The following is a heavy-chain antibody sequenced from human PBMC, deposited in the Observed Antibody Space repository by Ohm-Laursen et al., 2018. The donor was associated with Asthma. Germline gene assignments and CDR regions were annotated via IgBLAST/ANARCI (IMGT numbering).Heavy chain of an antibody. J-gene: IGHJ6*02. V-gene: IGHV4-39*07. CDR2: INHSGST. Sequence: SETLSLTCTVSGGSIGSDDYYWSWIRQPPGKGLEWIGEINHSGSTNYNPSLKSRVTISVDTSKNQFSLKLSSVTAADTAVYYCARAKTNYDFWSGPSGYYYGMDVWGQGTTVTVSS. CDR3: ARAKTNYDFWSGPSGYYYGMDV. D-gene: IGHD3-3*01. CDR1: GGSIGSDDYY.